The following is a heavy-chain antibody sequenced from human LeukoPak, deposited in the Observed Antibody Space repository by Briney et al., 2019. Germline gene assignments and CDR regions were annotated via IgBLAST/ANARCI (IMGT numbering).Heavy chain of an antibody. CDR3: ARSRASYYDFWIGYTNGGYYFDY. D-gene: IGHD3-3*01. CDR2: INHSGST. CDR1: GGSFSGYY. V-gene: IGHV4-34*01. J-gene: IGHJ4*02. Sequence: SETLSLTCAVYGGSFSGYYWSWIRQPPGKGLEWIGEINHSGSTNYNPSLKSRVTISVDTSKNQFSLKLSSVTAADTAVYYCARSRASYYDFWIGYTNGGYYFDYWGQGTLVTVSS.